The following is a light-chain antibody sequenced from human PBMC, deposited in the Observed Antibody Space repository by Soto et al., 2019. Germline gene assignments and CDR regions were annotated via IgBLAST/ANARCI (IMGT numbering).Light chain of an antibody. CDR1: NSNIGTKP. J-gene: IGLJ2*01. V-gene: IGLV1-44*01. Sequence: QSVLIQPPSASGTPGQRVTISCSGTNSNIGTKPVSWYQHLPGTAPRVLIYSNDQWPSGVPDRFSGSKSGTSASLAISGLQSDDEADYCCAAWDDSLDAVVFGGGTKLTVL. CDR3: AAWDDSLDAVV. CDR2: SND.